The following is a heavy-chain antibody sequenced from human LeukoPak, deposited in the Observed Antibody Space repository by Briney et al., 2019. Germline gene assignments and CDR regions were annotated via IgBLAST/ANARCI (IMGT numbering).Heavy chain of an antibody. J-gene: IGHJ4*02. V-gene: IGHV3-48*01. CDR3: AAERGYSSSWYDY. CDR2: ISSSSSTI. Sequence: HSGGSLRLSCAASGFTFSSYSMNWVRQAPGKGLEWVSYISSSSSTIYYADSVKGRFTISRDNAKNSLYLQMNSLRAEDTAVYYCAAERGYSSSWYDYWGQGTLVTVSS. CDR1: GFTFSSYS. D-gene: IGHD6-13*01.